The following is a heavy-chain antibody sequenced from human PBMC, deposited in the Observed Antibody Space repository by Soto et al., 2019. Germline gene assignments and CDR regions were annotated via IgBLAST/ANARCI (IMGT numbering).Heavy chain of an antibody. V-gene: IGHV1-46*01. Sequence: GASVTVSCTASGYTFTSYYMHWVRQAPGQGLEWMGIINPSGGSTSYAQKFQGRVTMTRDTSTSTVYMELSSLRSEDTAVYYCARDGYDFWSSEKNWFDPWGQGTQVTVSS. J-gene: IGHJ5*02. CDR3: ARDGYDFWSSEKNWFDP. CDR2: INPSGGST. CDR1: GYTFTSYY. D-gene: IGHD3-3*01.